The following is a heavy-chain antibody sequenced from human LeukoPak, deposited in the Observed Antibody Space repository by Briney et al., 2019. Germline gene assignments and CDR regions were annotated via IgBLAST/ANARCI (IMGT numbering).Heavy chain of an antibody. CDR1: GDTLSSDRVT. Sequence: SQTLSLTPALSGDTLSSDRVTWNWASQSPSRGLEWQVWTYYRFNKYNHYAEFVSGRITVNADPTKSQFPLPLNYVTPEDTAVYYCARELHGGPLSRFDYWGQGALVTVSS. CDR2: TYYRFNKYN. D-gene: IGHD2-15*01. V-gene: IGHV6-1*01. J-gene: IGHJ4*02. CDR3: ARELHGGPLSRFDY.